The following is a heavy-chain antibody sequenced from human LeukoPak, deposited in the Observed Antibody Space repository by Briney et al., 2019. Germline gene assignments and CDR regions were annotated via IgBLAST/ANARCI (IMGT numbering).Heavy chain of an antibody. V-gene: IGHV3-23*01. CDR3: AKDPHAHYEILTGSEGGFDY. J-gene: IGHJ4*02. Sequence: QRGGSLRLSCVASGFTFSRYGMNWVRQAPGKGLEWVSAISGSGGSTYYADSVKGRFTISRDNSKNTLYLQMNSLRAEDTAVYYCAKDPHAHYEILTGSEGGFDYWGQGTLVTFSS. CDR2: ISGSGGST. D-gene: IGHD3-9*01. CDR1: GFTFSRYG.